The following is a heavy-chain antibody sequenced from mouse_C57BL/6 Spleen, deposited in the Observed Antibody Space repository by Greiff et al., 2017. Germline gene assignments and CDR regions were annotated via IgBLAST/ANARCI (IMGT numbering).Heavy chain of an antibody. V-gene: IGHV1-69*01. Sequence: VQLQQPGAELVMPGASVKLSCKASGYTFTSYWMHWVKQRPGQGLEWIGEIDPSDSYTNYNQKFKGKSTLTVDKSSSTAYMQLSSLTSEDSAVYYCARSATTGYAMDYWGQGTSVTVSS. J-gene: IGHJ4*01. D-gene: IGHD1-1*01. CDR1: GYTFTSYW. CDR2: IDPSDSYT. CDR3: ARSATTGYAMDY.